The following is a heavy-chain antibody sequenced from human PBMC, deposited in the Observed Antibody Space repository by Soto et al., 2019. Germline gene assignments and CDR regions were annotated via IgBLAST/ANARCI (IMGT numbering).Heavy chain of an antibody. D-gene: IGHD7-27*01. V-gene: IGHV4-39*07. CDR2: IYNGGST. J-gene: IGHJ4*02. CDR3: TRGPSGDKVDY. CDR1: GGSISSGGYY. Sequence: PSETLSLTCTVSGGSISSGGYYWSWIRQHPGKGLEWIGSIYNGGSTYNNPSLNSRVTISVDTSKNQFSLKLSSVSAADTAVYYCTRGPSGDKVDYWGQGTLVTVSS.